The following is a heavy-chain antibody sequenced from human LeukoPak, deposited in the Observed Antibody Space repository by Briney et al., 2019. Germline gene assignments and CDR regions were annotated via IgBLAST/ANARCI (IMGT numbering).Heavy chain of an antibody. CDR2: IYSGGST. Sequence: QTGGSLRLSCAASGFTVSSNYMSWVRQAPGKGLEWVSVIYSGGSTYYADSVKGRFTISRDNSKNTLYLQMNSLRAEDTAVYYCAKGPYCSSTSCYPNWFDPWGQGTLVTVSS. J-gene: IGHJ5*02. CDR3: AKGPYCSSTSCYPNWFDP. D-gene: IGHD2-2*01. CDR1: GFTVSSNY. V-gene: IGHV3-53*01.